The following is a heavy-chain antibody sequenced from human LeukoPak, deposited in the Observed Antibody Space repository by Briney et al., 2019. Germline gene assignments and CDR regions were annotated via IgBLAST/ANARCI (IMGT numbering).Heavy chain of an antibody. CDR1: GDSVSSNNAV. Sequence: SQTLSLTCAISGDSVSSNNAVWNWIRQSPSRGLEWLGKTYYRSKWNYDYAVSMKSRITINPDTSKNHFSLQLSSVTPEDTAVYYCAGSVNSGCLDCWGQGVLVTVSS. J-gene: IGHJ4*02. CDR2: TYYRSKWNY. CDR3: AGSVNSGCLDC. D-gene: IGHD3-10*01. V-gene: IGHV6-1*01.